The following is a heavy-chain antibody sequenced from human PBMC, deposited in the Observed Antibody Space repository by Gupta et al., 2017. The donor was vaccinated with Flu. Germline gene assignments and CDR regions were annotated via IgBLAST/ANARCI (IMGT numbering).Heavy chain of an antibody. CDR1: GGSFSGYY. CDR2: INHSGST. Sequence: QVQLQQWGAGLLKPSETLSLTCAVYGGSFSGYYWSWIRQPPGKGLEWIGEINHSGSTNYNPSLKSRATISVDTSKNQFSLKLSSVTAADTAVYYCARGDYDYGDYWGQGTLVTVSS. V-gene: IGHV4-34*01. D-gene: IGHD3-16*01. J-gene: IGHJ4*02. CDR3: ARGDYDYGDY.